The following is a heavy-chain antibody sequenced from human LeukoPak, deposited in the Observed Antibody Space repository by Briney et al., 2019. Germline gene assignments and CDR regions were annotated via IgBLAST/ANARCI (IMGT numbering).Heavy chain of an antibody. V-gene: IGHV3-23*01. CDR1: GFTFSSYA. J-gene: IGHJ6*02. D-gene: IGHD1-26*01. CDR3: AKALRSQNYYHYRMDV. CDR2: ISGSGGST. Sequence: GGSLRLSCAASGFTFSSYAMSWVRQAPGKGLEWVSAISGSGGSTYYADSVKGRFTISRDNSKNTLYLQMNSLRAEDTAGYYCAKALRSQNYYHYRMDVRGQGTTVTVSS.